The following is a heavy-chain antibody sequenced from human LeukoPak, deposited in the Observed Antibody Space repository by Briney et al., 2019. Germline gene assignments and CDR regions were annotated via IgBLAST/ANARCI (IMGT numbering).Heavy chain of an antibody. CDR2: MNPNSGNT. CDR1: GYTFTSYD. J-gene: IGHJ4*02. Sequence: ASVKVSCKASGYTFTSYDINWVRQATGQGLEWMGWMNPNSGNTGYAQKFQGRVTITRNTSISTAYMELSSLRSEDTAVYYCAIGKDSSGCVDYWGQGTLVTVSS. CDR3: AIGKDSSGCVDY. D-gene: IGHD6-19*01. V-gene: IGHV1-8*03.